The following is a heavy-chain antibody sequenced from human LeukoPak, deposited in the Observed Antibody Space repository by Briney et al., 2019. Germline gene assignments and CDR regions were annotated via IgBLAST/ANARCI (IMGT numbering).Heavy chain of an antibody. V-gene: IGHV4-59*08. J-gene: IGHJ6*02. CDR3: ARHLFSGYYSYGMDV. Sequence: SETLSLTCTVSGASINNHYWSWIRQPPGKGLEYVGYIYFSATTKYSPSLDGRVTISVDTSRNQFSLNLRSATAADTAVYYCARHLFSGYYSYGMDVWGQGTTVTVSS. CDR2: IYFSATT. CDR1: GASINNHY. D-gene: IGHD2-15*01.